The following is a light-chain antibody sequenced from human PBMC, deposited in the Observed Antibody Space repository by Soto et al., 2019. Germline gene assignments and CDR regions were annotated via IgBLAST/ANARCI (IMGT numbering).Light chain of an antibody. V-gene: IGKV2-28*01. CDR1: QSLLHSNGFNY. Sequence: DIVMTQSPLSLPVTPGEPASISCRSSQSLLHSNGFNYLDWYLQKPGQSPQVLIFLGSYRASGVPDRFSATGSGTDSTLKISRVAAEDVGLYYCMQALQTPYTFGQGTKLEIK. J-gene: IGKJ2*01. CDR2: LGS. CDR3: MQALQTPYT.